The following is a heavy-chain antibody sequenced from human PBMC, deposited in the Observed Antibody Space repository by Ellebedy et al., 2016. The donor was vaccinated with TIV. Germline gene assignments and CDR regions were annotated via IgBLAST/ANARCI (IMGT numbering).Heavy chain of an antibody. CDR1: GLTPSTRV. V-gene: IGHV3-30*03. D-gene: IGHD6-19*01. J-gene: IGHJ4*02. Sequence: GGSLRLXCTGSGLTPSTRVMHWVRQAPGKGLEWVAVIAPGENIQNYVDSVKGRFTISRDNPTNTVYLQMDSLRPEDAAVYYCAREGHSSGHAGDFDVWGQGTLVTVSS. CDR2: IAPGENIQ. CDR3: AREGHSSGHAGDFDV.